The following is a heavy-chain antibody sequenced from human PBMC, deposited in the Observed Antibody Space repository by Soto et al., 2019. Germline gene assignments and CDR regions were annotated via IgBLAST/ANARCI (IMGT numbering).Heavy chain of an antibody. V-gene: IGHV5-51*01. CDR2: IYPGDSDT. CDR1: GYSFTSYW. D-gene: IGHD2-2*01. Sequence: PGESLKISCKGSGYSFTSYWIGSVRQMPGKGLEWIGIIYPGDSDTRYSPSFQGQVTISADKSISTAYLQWSSLKASYTAMYYCAISSGIVVVPAANGFYAFDIWGQGTMVTVSS. CDR3: AISSGIVVVPAANGFYAFDI. J-gene: IGHJ3*02.